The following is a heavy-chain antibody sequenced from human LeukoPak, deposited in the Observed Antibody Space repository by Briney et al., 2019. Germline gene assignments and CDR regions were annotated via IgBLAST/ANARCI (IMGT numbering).Heavy chain of an antibody. J-gene: IGHJ4*02. D-gene: IGHD1-26*01. CDR3: ARVRGSDSFTYFDY. Sequence: GGSLRLSCAASGFTFSNAWMSWVRQAPGKGLEWVSYISRSRDGITIYYGDSVRGRFTISRDNAKNSLYLQMHRLRTEDTAVYYCARVRGSDSFTYFDYWGQGTLVTVSS. V-gene: IGHV3-11*01. CDR2: ISRSRDGITI. CDR1: GFTFSNAW.